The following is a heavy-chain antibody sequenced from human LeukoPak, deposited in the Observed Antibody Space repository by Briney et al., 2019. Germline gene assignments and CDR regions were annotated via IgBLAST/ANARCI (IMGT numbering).Heavy chain of an antibody. D-gene: IGHD3-16*01. J-gene: IGHJ4*02. CDR2: ISAYDGNT. Sequence: ASVKVSCKASGYTFTSCGISWVRQAPGQGLEWMGWISAYDGNTNYAQKLQGRVTMTTDTSTSTAYMELRSLRSDDTAVYYCARSVPGDTADYWGQGTLVTVSS. V-gene: IGHV1-18*01. CDR1: GYTFTSCG. CDR3: ARSVPGDTADY.